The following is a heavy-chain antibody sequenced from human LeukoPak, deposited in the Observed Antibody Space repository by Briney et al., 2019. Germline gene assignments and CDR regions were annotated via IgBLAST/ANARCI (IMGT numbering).Heavy chain of an antibody. V-gene: IGHV1-18*04. CDR1: GYTFTIYG. CDR2: ISTHSGDT. J-gene: IGHJ4*02. CDR3: AIDRRLSVDIAMAPFDY. D-gene: IGHD5-18*01. Sequence: GASVTVSCKASGYTFTIYGITWVRQAPGQGLEWMGWISTHSGDTNYAQKLQARVTMTTDTSTSTAYMELRSLRSDDTAVYYCAIDRRLSVDIAMAPFDYWGQGTLVTVSS.